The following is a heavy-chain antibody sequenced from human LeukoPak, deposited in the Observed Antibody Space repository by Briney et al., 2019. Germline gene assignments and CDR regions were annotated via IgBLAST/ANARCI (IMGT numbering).Heavy chain of an antibody. J-gene: IGHJ4*02. D-gene: IGHD5-12*01. CDR1: GFTFSSYS. Sequence: AGGSLRLSCAASGFTFSSYSMNWVRQAPGKGLEWVSSISSSSSYIYYADSVKGRFTISRDNAKNSLYLQMNSLRAEDTAVYYCARDGVATTNFDDWGQGTLVTVSS. CDR2: ISSSSSYI. V-gene: IGHV3-21*01. CDR3: ARDGVATTNFDD.